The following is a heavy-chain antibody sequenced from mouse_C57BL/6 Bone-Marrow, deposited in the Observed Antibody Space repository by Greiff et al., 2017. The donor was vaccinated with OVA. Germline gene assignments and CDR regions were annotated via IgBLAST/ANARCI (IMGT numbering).Heavy chain of an antibody. J-gene: IGHJ2*01. CDR2: IHPNSGST. V-gene: IGHV1-64*01. CDR1: GYTFTSYW. CDR3: AREVITTVVAWFDY. Sequence: QVQLKQSGAELVKPGASVKLSCKASGYTFTSYWMHWVKQRPGQGLEWIGMIHPNSGSTNYNEKFKSKATLTVDKSSSTAYMQLSSLTSEDSAVYYCAREVITTVVAWFDYWGQGTTLTVSS. D-gene: IGHD1-1*01.